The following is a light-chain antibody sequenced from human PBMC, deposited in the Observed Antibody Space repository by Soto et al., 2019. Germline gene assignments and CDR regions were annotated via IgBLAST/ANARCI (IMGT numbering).Light chain of an antibody. CDR3: QQRAGWPRT. Sequence: EIVLTQSPATLSLSPGERATISCRASQSVSNYLTWYQQKPGQAPRLLVYDTFNKANGVPARFTGSGSDTDFTLTISSLEPEDFAVYYCQQRAGWPRTFGQGTKV. CDR2: DTF. J-gene: IGKJ1*01. V-gene: IGKV3-11*01. CDR1: QSVSNY.